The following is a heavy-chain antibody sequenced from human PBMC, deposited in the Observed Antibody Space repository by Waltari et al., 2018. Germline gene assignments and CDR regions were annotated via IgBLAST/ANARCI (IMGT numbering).Heavy chain of an antibody. CDR2: IIPIYGTP. CDR1: GGSFGTYA. V-gene: IGHV1-69*13. J-gene: IGHJ3*01. CDR3: AKRIVGGPFDV. D-gene: IGHD1-26*01. Sequence: QVRLVQSGAEVRKPGSSVRVSCEASGGSFGTYASPWVRQAPGQGLEWMAGIIPIYGTPNYAQKFQGRVTIAADASTRTAYMDLSSLRSDDTAVYYCAKRIVGGPFDVWGQGTVVTVSS.